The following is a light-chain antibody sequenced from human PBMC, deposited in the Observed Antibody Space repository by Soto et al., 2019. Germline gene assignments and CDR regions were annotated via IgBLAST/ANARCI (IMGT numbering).Light chain of an antibody. J-gene: IGLJ3*02. CDR2: DNT. CDR1: TSNIGNNF. CDR3: GSWDTSLSAVV. Sequence: QSVLTQPPSVSAAPGPKVTIPCSGSTSNIGNNFVSWYQQFPRLAPKLLIYDNTKRPSGIPDRFSGSKSDTSATLDITGLQTGDEADYYCGSWDTSLSAVVFGGGTKLTVL. V-gene: IGLV1-51*01.